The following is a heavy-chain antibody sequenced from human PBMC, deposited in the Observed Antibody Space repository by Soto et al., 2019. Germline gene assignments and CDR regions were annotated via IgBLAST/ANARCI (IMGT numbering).Heavy chain of an antibody. CDR3: ARGYSHYAH. D-gene: IGHD4-4*01. CDR2: IYYSGPT. V-gene: IGHV4-61*01. J-gene: IGHJ4*02. Sequence: LSLTCTVSGGSVSRDSNFWSWIRQPPGKGLEWIGYIYYSGPTRYNPSLESRVTISIDSSKNQVSLNLTSVTAADTAVYYCARGYSHYAHWGRGTLVTVSS. CDR1: GGSVSRDSNF.